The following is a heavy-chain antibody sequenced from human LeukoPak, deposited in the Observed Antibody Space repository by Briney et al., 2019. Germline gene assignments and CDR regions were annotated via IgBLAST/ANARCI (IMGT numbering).Heavy chain of an antibody. CDR1: GASISSYY. V-gene: IGHV4-59*08. Sequence: SETLSLACTVSGASISSYYWSWIRQPPGQGLEWIGYIYYTGTTNYNPSLRSRVTISLDTSKNQFSLRLTSVTAADAAIYYCAAGHPVYFNFWGQGTLVTVSS. CDR2: IYYTGTT. J-gene: IGHJ4*02. CDR3: AAGHPVYFNF.